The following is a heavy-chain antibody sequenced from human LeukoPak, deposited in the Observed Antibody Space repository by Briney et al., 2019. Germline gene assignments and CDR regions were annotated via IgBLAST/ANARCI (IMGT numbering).Heavy chain of an antibody. D-gene: IGHD6-6*01. Sequence: SETLSLTCTVSGGSISSYYWSWIRQPPGKGLEWIGYIYYSGSTNYNPSLKSRVTISVDTSKNQFSLKLSSVTAADTAVYYCARAMSSSAPIYYYDYYIDVWGKGTTVTVSS. V-gene: IGHV4-59*01. J-gene: IGHJ6*03. CDR1: GGSISSYY. CDR2: IYYSGST. CDR3: ARAMSSSAPIYYYDYYIDV.